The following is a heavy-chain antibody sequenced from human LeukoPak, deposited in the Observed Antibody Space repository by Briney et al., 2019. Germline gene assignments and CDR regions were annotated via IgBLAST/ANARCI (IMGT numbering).Heavy chain of an antibody. Sequence: GGSLRLSCAASGFTFSSYGMHWVRQAPGKGLEWVALISHDGSNKYYVDSVKGRFTISRDNSKNTLDLQMNSLRAEDTAVYYCATSSTGATLRFDYWGQGTLVTVSS. CDR2: ISHDGSNK. V-gene: IGHV3-30*03. J-gene: IGHJ4*02. CDR3: ATSSTGATLRFDY. D-gene: IGHD1-7*01. CDR1: GFTFSSYG.